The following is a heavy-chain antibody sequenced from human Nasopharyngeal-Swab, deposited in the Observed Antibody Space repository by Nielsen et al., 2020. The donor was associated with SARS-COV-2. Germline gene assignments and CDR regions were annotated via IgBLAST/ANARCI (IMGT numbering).Heavy chain of an antibody. CDR3: AKSGGGWYQGD. V-gene: IGHV3-21*01. D-gene: IGHD6-19*01. J-gene: IGHJ4*02. CDR2: ISSSSSYI. Sequence: GGSLRLSCAASGFTFSSYSMNWVRQAPGKGLEWVSSISSSSSYIYYADSVKGRFTISRDNAKNSLYLQMNSLRAEDTAVYYCAKSGGGWYQGDWGQGTLVTVSS. CDR1: GFTFSSYS.